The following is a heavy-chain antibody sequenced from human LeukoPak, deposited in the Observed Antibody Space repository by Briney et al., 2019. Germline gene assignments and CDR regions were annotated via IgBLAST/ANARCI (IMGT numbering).Heavy chain of an antibody. V-gene: IGHV1-46*01. Sequence: ASVKVSCKASGYTFTGHYMHWVRQAPGQGLEWMGIINPSGGSTNYAQKFQGRVTMTRDTSTSTIYMEVSSLRSEDTAVYYCATSFRAVNWFDPWGQGTLVTVSS. CDR1: GYTFTGHY. D-gene: IGHD3-10*01. CDR2: INPSGGST. CDR3: ATSFRAVNWFDP. J-gene: IGHJ5*02.